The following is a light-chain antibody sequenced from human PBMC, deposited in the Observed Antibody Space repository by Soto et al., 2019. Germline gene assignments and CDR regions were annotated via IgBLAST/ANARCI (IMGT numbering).Light chain of an antibody. V-gene: IGLV1-40*01. J-gene: IGLJ2*01. CDR2: GNS. CDR1: SSNIGAGYD. CDR3: QSYDSSLSVVV. Sequence: QSVLTQPPSVSGAPGQRVTISCTGSSSNIGAGYDVHWYQQLPGTAPKLLIYGNSNRPSGVPDRFSGSKSGTSASLAITGLQVEDEDDYYCQSYDSSLSVVVFGGGTKVTVL.